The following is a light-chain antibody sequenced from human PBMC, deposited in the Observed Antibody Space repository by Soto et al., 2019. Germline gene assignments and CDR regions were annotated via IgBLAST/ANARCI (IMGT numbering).Light chain of an antibody. Sequence: QSVLTQPPSASGTPGQRVTISCSGTSSNIGSNTVNWYQRLPGTAPKLLIYSNNQRPSGVPDRFSGSKSGTSASLAISGLQSEDEADYCCAAWDDSLNGVLFGGGTKLTVL. CDR3: AAWDDSLNGVL. J-gene: IGLJ2*01. CDR2: SNN. CDR1: SSNIGSNT. V-gene: IGLV1-44*01.